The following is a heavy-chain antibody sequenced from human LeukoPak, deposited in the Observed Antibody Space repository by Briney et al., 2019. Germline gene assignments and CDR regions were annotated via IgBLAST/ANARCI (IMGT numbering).Heavy chain of an antibody. CDR1: GDTFSNYA. Sequence: GASVKVSCRASGDTFSNYAISWVRQAPGQGLEWMGRITPMFGTANYAQKFQGRVTITTDESTNTAYMELSSLKSDDTAVCYCTRDQVVQEWLRLGTDYYYYMDVWGKGTTVTVSS. J-gene: IGHJ6*03. CDR2: ITPMFGTA. V-gene: IGHV1-69*05. CDR3: TRDQVVQEWLRLGTDYYYYMDV. D-gene: IGHD5-12*01.